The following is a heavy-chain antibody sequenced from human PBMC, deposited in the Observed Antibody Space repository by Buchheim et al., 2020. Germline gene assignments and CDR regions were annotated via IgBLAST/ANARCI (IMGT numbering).Heavy chain of an antibody. Sequence: QVPLVQSGAEVRKPGSSVKVSCKASGHTFSNYGISWLRQAPGQGLEWMGWIIPVFGTANYAQNFQGRLSIIRVESTTTVYMELSSLRSDDTAVYYCARGYRGEKATIAFNFWAQGT. D-gene: IGHD5-24*01. CDR2: IIPVFGTA. CDR3: ARGYRGEKATIAFNF. V-gene: IGHV1-69*01. J-gene: IGHJ4*02. CDR1: GHTFSNYG.